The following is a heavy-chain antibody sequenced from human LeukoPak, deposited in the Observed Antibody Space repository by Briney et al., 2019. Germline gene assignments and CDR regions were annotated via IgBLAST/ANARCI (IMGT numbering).Heavy chain of an antibody. CDR2: ISSNGGST. Sequence: GGSLRLSCAASGFTFSSYAMSWVRQAPGKGLEWVPSISSNGGSTYYADSVKGRFTISRDNSKNTLYLQTNSLRAEDTAVYYCAKASKMDTILPPFDYWGQGTLVTVSS. CDR1: GFTFSSYA. CDR3: AKASKMDTILPPFDY. J-gene: IGHJ4*02. D-gene: IGHD5-24*01. V-gene: IGHV3-23*01.